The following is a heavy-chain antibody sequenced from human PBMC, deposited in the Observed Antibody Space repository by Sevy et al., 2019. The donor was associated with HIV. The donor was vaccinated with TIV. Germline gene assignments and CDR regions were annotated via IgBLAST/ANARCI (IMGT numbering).Heavy chain of an antibody. V-gene: IGHV3-48*01. CDR3: ARDRTTVPYYGMDV. Sequence: GGSLRLSCAASGFTFSSYSMNWVRQAPGKGLEWVSYISSSSSTIYYADSVKGRLTISRDNAKNSLYLQMNSLRAEDTAVYYCARDRTTVPYYGMDVWGQGTTVTVSS. J-gene: IGHJ6*02. D-gene: IGHD4-4*01. CDR2: ISSSSSTI. CDR1: GFTFSSYS.